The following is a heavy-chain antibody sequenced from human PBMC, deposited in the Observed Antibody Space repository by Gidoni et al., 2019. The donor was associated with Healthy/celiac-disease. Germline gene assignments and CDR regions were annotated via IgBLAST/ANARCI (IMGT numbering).Heavy chain of an antibody. Sequence: QVQLQPWGAGLLKPSETLSLPCAVYGGSFSGYYWSWIRQPPGTGLEWIGEINHSGSTNYNPSLKSRVTISVDTSKNQFSLKLSSVTAADTAVYYCARGGVVPAAIRDWFDPWGQGTLVTVSS. J-gene: IGHJ5*02. D-gene: IGHD2-2*02. CDR3: ARGGVVPAAIRDWFDP. CDR1: GGSFSGYY. V-gene: IGHV4-34*01. CDR2: INHSGST.